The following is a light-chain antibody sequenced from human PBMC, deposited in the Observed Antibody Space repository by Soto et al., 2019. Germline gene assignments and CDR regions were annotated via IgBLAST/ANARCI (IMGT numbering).Light chain of an antibody. Sequence: EIVMTQSPATLSVSPGERATLSCSARQTISSNLAWYHQKPGQAPRLLIYVASTRATGIPARFSGSGSGTEFTFTISSLQSEDFVDYYCQKYNTWPLTFGQGTRLEIK. CDR2: VAS. CDR1: QTISSN. V-gene: IGKV3-15*01. CDR3: QKYNTWPLT. J-gene: IGKJ5*01.